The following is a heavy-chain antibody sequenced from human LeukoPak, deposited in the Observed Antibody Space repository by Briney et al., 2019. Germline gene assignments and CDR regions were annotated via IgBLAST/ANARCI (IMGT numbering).Heavy chain of an antibody. CDR3: ARGYQLLSGYYYYYMDV. Sequence: ASVKVSCKASGGTFSSYAISWVRQAPGQGLEWMGGIIPIFGTANYAQKFQGRVTITADESTSTAYMELSSLRSEDTAVYYCARGYQLLSGYYYYYMDVWGKGTTVTVSS. J-gene: IGHJ6*03. CDR1: GGTFSSYA. CDR2: IIPIFGTA. V-gene: IGHV1-69*13. D-gene: IGHD2-2*01.